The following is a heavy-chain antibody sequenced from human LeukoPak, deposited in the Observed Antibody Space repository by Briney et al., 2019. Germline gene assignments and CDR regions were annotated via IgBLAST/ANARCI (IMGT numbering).Heavy chain of an antibody. CDR3: ARVRRLQNYFYGMEV. CDR1: GFTFSIYD. V-gene: IGHV3-13*04. J-gene: IGHJ6*02. Sequence: GGSLRLSCVASGFTFSIYDMHWVRQATGKGLGWVSAIGTAADTYYLGSVKGRFTISREDAKNSLYLQMNSLRAGDTAVYYCARVRRLQNYFYGMEVWGQGTTVTVSS. CDR2: IGTAADT. D-gene: IGHD5-12*01.